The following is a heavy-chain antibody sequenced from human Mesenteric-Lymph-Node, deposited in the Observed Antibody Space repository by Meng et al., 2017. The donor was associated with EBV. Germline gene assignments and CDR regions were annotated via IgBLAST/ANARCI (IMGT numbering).Heavy chain of an antibody. D-gene: IGHD6-19*01. CDR3: ARVGQWLPIDY. V-gene: IGHV4-4*02. Sequence: QGRLQESGPGLVRPSEPLSLTCAVSGGSISSSNWWSWVRQPPGKGLEWIGEIYHSGSTNYNPSLKSRVTISVDKSKNQFSLNLSSVTAADTAVYYCARVGQWLPIDYWGQGTLVTVSS. CDR2: IYHSGST. CDR1: GGSISSSNW. J-gene: IGHJ4*02.